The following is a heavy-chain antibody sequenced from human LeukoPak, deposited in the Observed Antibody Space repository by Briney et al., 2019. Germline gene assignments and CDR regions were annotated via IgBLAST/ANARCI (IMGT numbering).Heavy chain of an antibody. J-gene: IGHJ6*03. D-gene: IGHD3-22*01. CDR1: GFTVSSNY. Sequence: PGGSLRLSCAASGFTVSSNYMSWVCQAPGKGLEWVSVIYSGGSTYYADSVKGRFTISRDNSKNTLYLQMNSLRAEDTAVYYCARLVGTRWLRLEYMDVWGKGTTVTISS. V-gene: IGHV3-53*01. CDR2: IYSGGST. CDR3: ARLVGTRWLRLEYMDV.